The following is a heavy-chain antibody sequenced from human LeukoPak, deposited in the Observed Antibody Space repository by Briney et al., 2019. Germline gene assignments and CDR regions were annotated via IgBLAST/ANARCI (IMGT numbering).Heavy chain of an antibody. V-gene: IGHV4-59*01. CDR1: GGSISSYY. J-gene: IGHJ6*03. CDR3: ARSTLLLWFGELSLPPYYYYMDV. Sequence: SETLSLTRTVSGGSISSYYWSWIRQPPGKGLEWIGYIYYSGSTNYNPSLKSRVTISVDTSKNQFSLKLSSVTAADTAVYYCARSTLLLWFGELSLPPYYYYMDVWGKGTTVTVSS. CDR2: IYYSGST. D-gene: IGHD3-10*01.